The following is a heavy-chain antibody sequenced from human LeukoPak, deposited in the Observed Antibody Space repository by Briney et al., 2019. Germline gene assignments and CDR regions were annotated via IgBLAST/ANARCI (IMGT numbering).Heavy chain of an antibody. CDR3: AKRGVAVARLVHGNWFDP. D-gene: IGHD6-19*01. V-gene: IGHV3-23*01. CDR2: ISGSGGST. Sequence: SGGSLRLSCAASGFTFSSYAMSWVRQAPGKGLEWVSAISGSGGSTYYADSVKGRFTISRDNSKNTLYLQMNSLRAEDTAVYYCAKRGVAVARLVHGNWFDPWGQGTLVTVSS. CDR1: GFTFSSYA. J-gene: IGHJ5*02.